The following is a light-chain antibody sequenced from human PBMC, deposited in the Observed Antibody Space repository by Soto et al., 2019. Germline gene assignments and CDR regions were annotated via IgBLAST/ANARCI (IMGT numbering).Light chain of an antibody. V-gene: IGKV1-9*01. J-gene: IGKJ3*01. Sequence: DIQMTQSPSTLSASVGDRVTITCRASQGIRNHFAWYQQKLGKAPSLLIYSAFTLQSGVPSRFSGSQSETEFTLTISSLQPEDFATYYCQQLYSYPLTFGPGTKVDVK. CDR3: QQLYSYPLT. CDR2: SAF. CDR1: QGIRNH.